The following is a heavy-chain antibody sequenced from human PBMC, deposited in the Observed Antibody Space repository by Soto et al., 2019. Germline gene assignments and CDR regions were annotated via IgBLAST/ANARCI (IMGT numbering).Heavy chain of an antibody. CDR3: AVAGIYYYYYGMDV. CDR1: GYTFTSYD. V-gene: IGHV1-8*01. D-gene: IGHD6-19*01. CDR2: MNPNSGNT. Sequence: ASVKVSCKASGYTFTSYDINWVRQATGQGLGWMGWMNPNSGNTGYAQKFQGRVTMTRNTSISTAYMELSSLRSEDTAVYYCAVAGIYYYYYGMDVWGQGTTVTVSS. J-gene: IGHJ6*02.